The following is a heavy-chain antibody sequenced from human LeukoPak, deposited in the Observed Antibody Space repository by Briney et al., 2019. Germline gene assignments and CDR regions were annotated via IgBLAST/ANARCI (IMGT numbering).Heavy chain of an antibody. Sequence: TGGSLRLSCGASGITFSSYSMNWVRQAPGKGLEWVSGISGSGRSTYYADSVKGRFTISRDNSKNTLFLQMNSLRAEDTAIYYCAKDVPGIAVTTAWGQGTLVTVSS. CDR1: GITFSSYS. CDR3: AKDVPGIAVTTA. J-gene: IGHJ5*02. V-gene: IGHV3-23*01. D-gene: IGHD6-19*01. CDR2: ISGSGRST.